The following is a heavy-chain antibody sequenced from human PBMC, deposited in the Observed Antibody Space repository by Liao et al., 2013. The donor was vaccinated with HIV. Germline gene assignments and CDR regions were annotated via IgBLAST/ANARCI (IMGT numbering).Heavy chain of an antibody. CDR1: GDSISSYY. CDR2: IYTSGST. V-gene: IGHV4-4*07. Sequence: QVQLQESGPGLVKPSETLSLTCTVSGDSISSYYWSWIRQPAGKGLEWIGRIYTSGSTNYNPSLKSRVTMSVDTSKNQFSLKLSSVTAADTAVYYCARVRATIVGATIFDYWGQGTLVTVSS. J-gene: IGHJ4*02. D-gene: IGHD1-26*01. CDR3: ARVRATIVGATIFDY.